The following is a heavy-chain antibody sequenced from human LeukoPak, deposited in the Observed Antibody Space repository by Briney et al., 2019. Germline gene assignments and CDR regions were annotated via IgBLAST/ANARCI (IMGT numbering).Heavy chain of an antibody. CDR3: ATLNLRPGDY. D-gene: IGHD5/OR15-5a*01. V-gene: IGHV3-23*01. CDR2: ISGSGGNT. J-gene: IGHJ4*02. CDR1: GFTFNDYG. Sequence: GGSLRLSCAASGFTFNDYGMSWVRQAPGKGLEWVSAISGSGGNTYYADSVKGRFTISRDNSKSTLYLQMNSLRAEDTAVYYCATLNLRPGDYWGQGTLVTVSS.